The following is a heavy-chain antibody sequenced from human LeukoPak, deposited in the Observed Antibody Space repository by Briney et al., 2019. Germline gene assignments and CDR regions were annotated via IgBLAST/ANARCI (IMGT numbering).Heavy chain of an antibody. CDR2: TYYRSKLYN. J-gene: IGHJ6*02. V-gene: IGHV6-1*01. CDR3: ARAAAGYYYYGMDV. D-gene: IGHD6-13*01. Sequence: SQTLSLTCALSGDSVSSNSAAWDWIRQSPSRGLEWLGRTYYRSKLYNDYAVSVKSPITSNPDTSKNQFSLQLNSVTPEDTAVYYCARAAAGYYYYGMDVWGQGTTVTVSS. CDR1: GDSVSSNSAA.